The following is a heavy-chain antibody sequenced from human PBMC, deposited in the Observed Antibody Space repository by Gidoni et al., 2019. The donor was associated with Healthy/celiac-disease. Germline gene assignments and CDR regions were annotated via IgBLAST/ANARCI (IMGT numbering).Heavy chain of an antibody. D-gene: IGHD3-22*01. V-gene: IGHV3-23*04. CDR3: AKDFDYYDSSGYYRPFDY. J-gene: IGHJ4*02. CDR2: ISGSGGST. Sequence: EVQLVESGGGLVQPGGSLRPSCAASGFTFRRYALSWVRQAPGKGLEWVSGISGSGGSTYYADSVKGRFTISRDNSKNTLYLQMNSLRAEDTAVYYCAKDFDYYDSSGYYRPFDYWGQGTLVTVSS. CDR1: GFTFRRYA.